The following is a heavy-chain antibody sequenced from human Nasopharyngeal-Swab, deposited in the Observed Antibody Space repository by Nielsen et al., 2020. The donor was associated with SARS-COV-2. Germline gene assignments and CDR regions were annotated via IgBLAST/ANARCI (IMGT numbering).Heavy chain of an antibody. D-gene: IGHD2-15*01. CDR2: INPSGGST. J-gene: IGHJ4*02. V-gene: IGHV1-46*01. Sequence: WVRQAPGQGLEWMGIINPSGGSTSYAQKFQGRVTMTRDTSTSTVYMELSSLRSEDTAVYYCARDGSRDIVVVVAATTSGYFDYWGQGTLVTVSS. CDR3: ARDGSRDIVVVVAATTSGYFDY.